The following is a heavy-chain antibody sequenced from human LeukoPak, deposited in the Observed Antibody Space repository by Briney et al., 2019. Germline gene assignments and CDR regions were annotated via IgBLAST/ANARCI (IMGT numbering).Heavy chain of an antibody. Sequence: KPSETLSLTCAVYGGSFSGYYWSWIRQPPGKGLEWIGEINHSGSTNYNPSLKSRVTISVDTSKNQFSLKLSSVTAADTAVYYCASSYYGSGSYYSWFDPWGQGTLVTVSS. CDR2: INHSGST. J-gene: IGHJ5*02. V-gene: IGHV4-34*01. CDR1: GGSFSGYY. CDR3: ASSYYGSGSYYSWFDP. D-gene: IGHD3-10*01.